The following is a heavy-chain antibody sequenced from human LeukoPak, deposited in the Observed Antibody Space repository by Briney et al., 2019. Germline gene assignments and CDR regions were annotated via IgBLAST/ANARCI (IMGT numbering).Heavy chain of an antibody. V-gene: IGHV6-1*01. CDR1: GDSVSGNNGA. J-gene: IGHJ4*02. D-gene: IGHD3-9*01. CDR3: ARDVGTTGWHTFDY. CDR2: TYYRSKWCN. Sequence: SQTLSLTCAISGDSVSGNNGAWNWIRQSPSRGLEWLGRTYYRSKWCNDYAGSLISRITISPDTSKNQFSLQLYSVTPEDTAVYYCARDVGTTGWHTFDYWGQGTLVTVSS.